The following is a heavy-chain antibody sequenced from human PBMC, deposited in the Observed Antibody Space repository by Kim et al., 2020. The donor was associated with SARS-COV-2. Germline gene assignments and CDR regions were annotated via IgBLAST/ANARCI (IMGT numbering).Heavy chain of an antibody. V-gene: IGHV1-69*04. D-gene: IGHD3-22*01. J-gene: IGHJ4*02. CDR1: GGTFRSYA. CDR3: AKEREDYADTSGYSLCDI. CDR2: IIPSFGSA. Sequence: SVKVSCEASGGTFRSYAVSWVRQAPGQGPEWMGRIIPSFGSANYAPKFQGRLTISADTSTNTAYMEMNSLKFEDTAVYYCAKEREDYADTSGYSLCDIWGQGTPVTVSS.